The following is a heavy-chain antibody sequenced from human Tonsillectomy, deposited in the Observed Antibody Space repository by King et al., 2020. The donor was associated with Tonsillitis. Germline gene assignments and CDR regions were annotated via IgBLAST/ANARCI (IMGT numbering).Heavy chain of an antibody. CDR1: GFTFSSYA. D-gene: IGHD2-8*02. CDR3: ASLGVLVASTAFDV. Sequence: VQLVESGGGVVQPGKSLRLSCAASGFTFSSYAMHWVRQAPGKGLEWVAFISFDGGDEYYADSVKGRFTVSRDNSKNTHYLQMNSLRPDDTAMYYCASLGVLVASTAFDVWGHGAMVTVSS. J-gene: IGHJ3*01. CDR2: ISFDGGDE. V-gene: IGHV3-30-3*01.